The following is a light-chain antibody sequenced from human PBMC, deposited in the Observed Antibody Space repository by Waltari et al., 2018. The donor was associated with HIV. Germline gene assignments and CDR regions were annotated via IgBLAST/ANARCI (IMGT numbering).Light chain of an antibody. V-gene: IGKV3-11*01. CDR1: QSVSSH. Sequence: EIVLTQSPATLSLSPGERATLSCRASQSVSSHLAWYQQKPGQPPRLLIYDASNRATGIPARFSGSGSGTDFTLTISSLEPEDFAVYYCQQRRNWPPLTFGGGTKVEIK. CDR3: QQRRNWPPLT. J-gene: IGKJ4*01. CDR2: DAS.